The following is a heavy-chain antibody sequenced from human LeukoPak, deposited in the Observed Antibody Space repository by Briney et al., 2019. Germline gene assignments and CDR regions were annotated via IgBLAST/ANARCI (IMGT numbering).Heavy chain of an antibody. J-gene: IGHJ6*03. CDR2: ISSSSSTL. Sequence: GGSLRLSCAASGFTFSSYSMNWVRQAPGKGLEWVSYISSSSSTLYYADSVKGRFSISRDNAKNSLYLQMNSLRAEDTAVYYCARVGVGYSYGYLRYYYYYMDVWGKGTTVTVSS. D-gene: IGHD5-18*01. CDR1: GFTFSSYS. CDR3: ARVGVGYSYGYLRYYYYYMDV. V-gene: IGHV3-48*01.